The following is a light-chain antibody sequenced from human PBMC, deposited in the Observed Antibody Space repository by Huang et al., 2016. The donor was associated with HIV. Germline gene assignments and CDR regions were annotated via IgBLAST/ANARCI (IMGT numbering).Light chain of an antibody. CDR3: QHYNNWPPWT. Sequence: EIVMTQSPATLSVSPGEGATLSCRASQSISRDLAWYQQRPGQAPMLLIYGASTRATGIPARFSGSGSGTEFTLTISSLQSEDFGVYYCQHYNNWPPWTFGQGTKV. V-gene: IGKV3-15*01. CDR1: QSISRD. CDR2: GAS. J-gene: IGKJ1*01.